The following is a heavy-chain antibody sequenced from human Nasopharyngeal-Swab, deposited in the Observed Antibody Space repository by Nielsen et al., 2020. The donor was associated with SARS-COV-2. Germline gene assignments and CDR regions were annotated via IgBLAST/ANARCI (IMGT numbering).Heavy chain of an antibody. CDR2: ISYDGSNK. Sequence: GGSLRISCAASGFTFSSYGMHWVRQAPGKGLEWVAVISYDGSNKYYADSVKGRFTISRDNSKNTLYLQMNSLRAEDTAVYYCARKRPGVGEGSYYFDYWGQGTLVTVSS. J-gene: IGHJ4*02. CDR1: GFTFSSYG. V-gene: IGHV3-30*03. CDR3: ARKRPGVGEGSYYFDY. D-gene: IGHD1-26*01.